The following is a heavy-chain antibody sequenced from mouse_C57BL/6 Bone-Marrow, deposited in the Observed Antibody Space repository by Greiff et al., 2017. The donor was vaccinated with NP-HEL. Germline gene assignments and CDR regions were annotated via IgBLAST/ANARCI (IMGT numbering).Heavy chain of an antibody. V-gene: IGHV1-72*01. CDR1: GYTFTSYW. CDR2: IDPNSGGT. Sequence: QVQLQQPGADLVKPGASVKLSCKASGYTFTSYWMHWVKQRPGRGLEWIGRIDPNSGGTKFNEKFQTKATLTVDKPSSTAYMQLSSLTSEDSAVYYCARDYYGSRGWYFDVWGTGTTVTVSS. J-gene: IGHJ1*03. D-gene: IGHD1-1*01. CDR3: ARDYYGSRGWYFDV.